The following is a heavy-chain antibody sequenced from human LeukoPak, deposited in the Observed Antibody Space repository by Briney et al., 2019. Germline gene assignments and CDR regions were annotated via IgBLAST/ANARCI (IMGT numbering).Heavy chain of an antibody. V-gene: IGHV1-69*04. CDR3: ARDGIAAAGRGFYDY. CDR1: GGTFSSYA. Sequence: SVKVSCKASGGTFSSYAISWVRQAPGQGLEWMGRIIPIFGIANYAQKFQGRVTITTDKSTSTAYMELSSLRSEDTAVYYCARDGIAAAGRGFYDYWGQGTLVTVSS. CDR2: IIPIFGIA. D-gene: IGHD6-13*01. J-gene: IGHJ4*02.